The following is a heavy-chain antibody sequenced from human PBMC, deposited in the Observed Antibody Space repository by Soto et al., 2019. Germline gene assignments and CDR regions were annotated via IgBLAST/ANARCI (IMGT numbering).Heavy chain of an antibody. CDR2: SVVGSGNT. CDR3: AVDTRAPPVSSLGYYGLDV. Sequence: GASVKVSCKAPGCTFTSSPVQWVRQARGQRLEWIGWSVVGSGNTNYAQKFQERVTITRDMYTSTAYMELRSLRSEDTAVYYCAVDTRAPPVSSLGYYGLDVRGQGTTVTVSS. J-gene: IGHJ6*02. CDR1: GCTFTSSP. V-gene: IGHV1-58*01. D-gene: IGHD3-3*01.